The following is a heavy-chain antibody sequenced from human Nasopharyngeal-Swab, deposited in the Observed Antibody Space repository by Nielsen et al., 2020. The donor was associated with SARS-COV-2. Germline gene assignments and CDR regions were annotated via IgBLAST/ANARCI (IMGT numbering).Heavy chain of an antibody. CDR2: ISAYNGNT. Sequence: ASVKVSCKASGYTFTSYGISWVRQAPGQGLKWMGWISAYNGNTNYAQKLQGRVTMTTDTSTSTAYMELRSLRSDDTAVYYCARLGYCSGGSCFSGDYWGQGTLVTVSS. V-gene: IGHV1-18*01. CDR1: GYTFTSYG. D-gene: IGHD2-15*01. CDR3: ARLGYCSGGSCFSGDY. J-gene: IGHJ4*02.